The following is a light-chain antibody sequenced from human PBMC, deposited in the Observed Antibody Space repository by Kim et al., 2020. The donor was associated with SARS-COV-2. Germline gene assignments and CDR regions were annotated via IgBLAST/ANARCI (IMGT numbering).Light chain of an antibody. CDR1: SSDVGGYDY. CDR3: SSFTKSRTYV. CDR2: EVT. Sequence: GQSLTISCTGSSSDVGGYDYVSWYQQHPDKAPKLIIYEVTKRPSGVFDRFSGSKSGNTASLTISGLQAGDEADYYCSSFTKSRTYVFGTGTTVTVL. J-gene: IGLJ1*01. V-gene: IGLV2-14*01.